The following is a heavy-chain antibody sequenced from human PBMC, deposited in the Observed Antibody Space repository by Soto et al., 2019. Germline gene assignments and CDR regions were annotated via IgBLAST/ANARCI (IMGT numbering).Heavy chain of an antibody. Sequence: EVQLVESGGGLVKPGGSLRLSCAASGFTFSSYTMNWVRQAPGKGLEWVSSITSSSGYIYYADSVKGRFTISRDNAKNSLYLQMNSLSDEDTAVYYCARESALGFDPWGQGTLVTVSS. CDR3: ARESALGFDP. CDR1: GFTFSSYT. J-gene: IGHJ5*02. V-gene: IGHV3-21*01. CDR2: ITSSSGYI. D-gene: IGHD3-3*01.